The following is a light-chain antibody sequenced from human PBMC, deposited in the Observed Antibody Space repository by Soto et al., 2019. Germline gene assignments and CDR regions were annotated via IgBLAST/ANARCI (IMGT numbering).Light chain of an antibody. J-gene: IGLJ1*01. CDR3: NSYTSTNTYV. V-gene: IGLV2-14*01. CDR1: NTDVGGYNY. CDR2: EVT. Sequence: QSVLTQPASVSGSPGQSITIACTGTNTDVGGYNYVSWYQQHPMKAPKLIIYEVTKRPSGVSARFSGSKSANTASLTVSGLPAEDEADYYCNSYTSTNTYVFGTGTKVTVL.